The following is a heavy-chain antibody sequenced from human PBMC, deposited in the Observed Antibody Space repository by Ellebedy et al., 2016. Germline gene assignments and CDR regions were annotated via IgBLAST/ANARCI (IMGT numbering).Heavy chain of an antibody. CDR1: GGSFSGYY. CDR2: IYYSGST. Sequence: SETLSLXXAVYGGSFSGYYWSWIRQHPGKGLEWIGYIYYSGSTYYNPSLKSRVTISVDTSKNQFSLKLSSVTAADTAVYYCARANDYGDYGIYFQHWGQGTLVTVSS. D-gene: IGHD4-17*01. V-gene: IGHV4-31*11. J-gene: IGHJ1*01. CDR3: ARANDYGDYGIYFQH.